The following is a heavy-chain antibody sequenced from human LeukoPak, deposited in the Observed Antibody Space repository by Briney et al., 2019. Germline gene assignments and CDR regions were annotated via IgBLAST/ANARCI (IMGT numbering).Heavy chain of an antibody. J-gene: IGHJ4*02. CDR3: AKIPFPYYYDSSGYYYFDY. CDR2: ISWNSGSI. D-gene: IGHD3-22*01. Sequence: GGSLRLSCAASGFTFDDYAMHWVRQAPGKGLEWVSGISWNSGSIGYADSVKGRFTISRDNAKNSLYLQMNSLRAEDTAVYYCAKIPFPYYYDSSGYYYFDYWGQGTLVTVSS. CDR1: GFTFDDYA. V-gene: IGHV3-9*01.